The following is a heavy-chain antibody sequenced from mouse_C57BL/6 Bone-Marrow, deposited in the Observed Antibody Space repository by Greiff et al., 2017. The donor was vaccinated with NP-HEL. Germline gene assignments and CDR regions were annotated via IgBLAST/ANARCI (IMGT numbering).Heavy chain of an antibody. V-gene: IGHV5-17*01. CDR1: GFTFSDYG. Sequence: DVHLVESGGGLVKPGGSLKLSCAASGFTFSDYGMHWVRQAPEKGLEWVAYISSGSSTIYYADTVKGRFTISRDNAKNTLFLQMTSLRSEDTAMYYCARGSLYYYGSSPDYWGQGTLVTVSA. J-gene: IGHJ3*01. CDR2: ISSGSSTI. CDR3: ARGSLYYYGSSPDY. D-gene: IGHD1-1*01.